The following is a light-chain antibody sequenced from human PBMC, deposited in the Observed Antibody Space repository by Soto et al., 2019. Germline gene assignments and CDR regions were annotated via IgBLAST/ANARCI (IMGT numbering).Light chain of an antibody. V-gene: IGKV1D-12*01. CDR1: QGISSW. CDR2: VAS. J-gene: IGKJ4*01. Sequence: DIQMTHSPSSVSASVLYRVTITCRASQGISSWLAWYQQKPGKAPNLLIHVASTLQCGVPSRFSGSGSGTDFTLTISSLQPEDSATYFCQKANSFPFNFGGGTKVDIK. CDR3: QKANSFPFN.